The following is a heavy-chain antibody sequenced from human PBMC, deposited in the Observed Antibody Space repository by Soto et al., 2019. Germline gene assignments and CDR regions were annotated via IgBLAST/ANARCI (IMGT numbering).Heavy chain of an antibody. D-gene: IGHD3-22*01. Sequence: GASVKVSCKASGGTFSSYAISWVRQAPGQGLGWMGGIIPIFGTTKHAQKFQGRVTSSADESTSTVYMELSRLTSEDTALYYCARNHYYDSSGYYYFDYWDQGTPVTVSS. CDR1: GGTFSSYA. CDR3: ARNHYYDSSGYYYFDY. J-gene: IGHJ4*02. V-gene: IGHV1-69*13. CDR2: IIPIFGTT.